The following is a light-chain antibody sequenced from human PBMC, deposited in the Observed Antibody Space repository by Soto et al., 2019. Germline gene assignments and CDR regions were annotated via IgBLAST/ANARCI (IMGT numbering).Light chain of an antibody. Sequence: EIVLTQSPATLSLSPGDRATLSCRASQSVSSYLAWYQQKPGQAPRLLIYDASTRATGIPARFSGGGSGTDFTLTSSSLEPEDFAVYYCQQRFNWPRFTFGQGTKLEIK. CDR1: QSVSSY. V-gene: IGKV3-11*01. J-gene: IGKJ2*01. CDR2: DAS. CDR3: QQRFNWPRFT.